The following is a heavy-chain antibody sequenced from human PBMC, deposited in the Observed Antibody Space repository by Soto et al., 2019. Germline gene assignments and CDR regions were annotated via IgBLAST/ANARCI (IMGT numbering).Heavy chain of an antibody. CDR1: GVTFTSSA. Sequence: PVEVSCKASGVTFTSSAMQWVRQARGQRLEWIGWIVVGSGNTNYAQKFQERVTITRDMSTSTAYMELSSLRSEDTAVYCSGADPGEKGIAVAWGQGTLVTVSS. CDR2: IVVGSGNT. CDR3: GADPGEKGIAVA. J-gene: IGHJ5*02. D-gene: IGHD6-19*01. V-gene: IGHV1-58*02.